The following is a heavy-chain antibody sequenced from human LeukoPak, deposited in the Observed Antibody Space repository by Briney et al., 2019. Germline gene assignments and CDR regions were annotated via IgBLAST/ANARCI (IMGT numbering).Heavy chain of an antibody. CDR2: ISAYNGNT. CDR3: ARVPGYSSGWYPIDY. Sequence: ASVKVSCKASGYTFTSSRISWVRQAPGQGLEWMGWISAYNGNTNYAQKFQGRVTMTTDTSTSTAYMELWSLRSDDTAVYYCARVPGYSSGWYPIDYWGQGTLVTVSP. CDR1: GYTFTSSR. D-gene: IGHD6-19*01. V-gene: IGHV1-18*01. J-gene: IGHJ4*02.